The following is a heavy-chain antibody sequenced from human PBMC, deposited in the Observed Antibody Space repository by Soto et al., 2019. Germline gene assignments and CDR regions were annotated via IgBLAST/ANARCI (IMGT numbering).Heavy chain of an antibody. V-gene: IGHV1-8*01. CDR1: GYTFTGYD. D-gene: IGHD6-6*01. CDR3: ARASSSTYYYGMDV. CDR2: MNPNSGNT. J-gene: IGHJ6*02. Sequence: ASVKVSCKASGYTFTGYDINWVRQATGQGLEWMGWMNPNSGNTGYAQKFQGRVTMTRNTSISTACMELSSLRSEDTAVYYCARASSSTYYYGMDVWGQGTTVTVSS.